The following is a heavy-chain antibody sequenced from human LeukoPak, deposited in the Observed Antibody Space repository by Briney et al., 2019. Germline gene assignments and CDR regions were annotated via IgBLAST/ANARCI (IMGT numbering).Heavy chain of an antibody. CDR1: GGSISSGSYY. CDR3: ARRNRNYENWFDP. CDR2: IYYSGRT. J-gene: IGHJ5*02. V-gene: IGHV4-39*01. Sequence: SETLSLTCTVSGGSISSGSYYWGWIRQPPGKGLEWIGSIYYSGRTYYNPSLKSRVTISVDTSKNQFSLKVSSVTAADTAVYYCARRNRNYENWFDPWGPGTLVTVSS. D-gene: IGHD1-7*01.